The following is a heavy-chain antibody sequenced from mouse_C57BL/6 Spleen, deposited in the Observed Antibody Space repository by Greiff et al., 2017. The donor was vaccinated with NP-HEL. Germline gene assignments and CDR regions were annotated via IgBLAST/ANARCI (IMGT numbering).Heavy chain of an antibody. J-gene: IGHJ2*01. V-gene: IGHV1-39*01. CDR3: ARSGFITTVPPFDY. Sequence: VQLQQPGAELVRPGSSVKLSCKASGYSFTDYNMNWVKQSNGKSLEWIGVINPNYGTTSYNQKFKGKATLTVDQSSSTAYMQLNSLTSEDSAVYYCARSGFITTVPPFDYGGQGTTLTVSS. CDR1: GYSFTDYN. CDR2: INPNYGTT. D-gene: IGHD1-1*01.